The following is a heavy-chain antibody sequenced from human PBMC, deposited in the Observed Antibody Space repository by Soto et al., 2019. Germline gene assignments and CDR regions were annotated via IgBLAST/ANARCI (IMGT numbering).Heavy chain of an antibody. Sequence: QVQLQESGPGLVKPSETLSLTCTVSGGSISSYYWSWIRQPPGKGLEWIGYIYYSGSTNYNPSLKSRVTIAVDTSKTPFALKLSSVTAADTAVYSCATPTDGDHDALDIWGQGTIVTVSS. J-gene: IGHJ3*02. D-gene: IGHD4-17*01. V-gene: IGHV4-59*01. CDR2: IYYSGST. CDR1: GGSISSYY. CDR3: ATPTDGDHDALDI.